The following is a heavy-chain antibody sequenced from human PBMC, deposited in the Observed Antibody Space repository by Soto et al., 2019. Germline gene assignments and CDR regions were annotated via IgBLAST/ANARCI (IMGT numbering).Heavy chain of an antibody. CDR1: GYTFTRYD. V-gene: IGHV1-8*01. Sequence: ASVKVSCKSSGYTFTRYDINWVRQATGQGLEWMGWMNPNSGNTGYAQKFQGRVTMTRNTSISKAYMELSSLRSDDTAVYSCARGSGGGYKELLLYYHYGMDVWGQGTTVTVSS. CDR3: ARGSGGGYKELLLYYHYGMDV. J-gene: IGHJ6*02. D-gene: IGHD2-21*01. CDR2: MNPNSGNT.